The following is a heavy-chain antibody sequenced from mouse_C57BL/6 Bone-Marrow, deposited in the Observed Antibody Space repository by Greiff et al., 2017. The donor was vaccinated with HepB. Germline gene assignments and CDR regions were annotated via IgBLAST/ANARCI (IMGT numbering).Heavy chain of an antibody. V-gene: IGHV5-4*01. D-gene: IGHD4-1*01. Sequence: EVHLVESGGGLVKPGGSLKLSCAASGFTFSSYAMSWVRQTPEKRLEWVATISDGGSYTYYPDNVKGRFTISRDNAKNNLYLQMSHLKSEDTAMYYCAREGTGRAMDYWGQGTSVTVSS. CDR1: GFTFSSYA. CDR2: ISDGGSYT. J-gene: IGHJ4*01. CDR3: AREGTGRAMDY.